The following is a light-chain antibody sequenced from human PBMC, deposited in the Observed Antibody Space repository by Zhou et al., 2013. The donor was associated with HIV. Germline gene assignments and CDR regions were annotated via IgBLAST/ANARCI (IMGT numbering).Light chain of an antibody. V-gene: IGKV3-20*01. J-gene: IGKJ2*01. CDR1: QSVSGSF. CDR3: QQYGSSPYT. CDR2: AAS. Sequence: EIVLTQSPGTLSLSPGERATLSCRASQSVSGSFLAWYQQKPGQAPRLLIYAASSRATGIPDRFSGSGSGTDFTLTISRLEPEDFAVYYCQQYGSSPYTFGQGTKVEIK.